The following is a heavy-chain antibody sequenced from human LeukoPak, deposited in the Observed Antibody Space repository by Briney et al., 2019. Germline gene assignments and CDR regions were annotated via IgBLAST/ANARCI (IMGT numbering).Heavy chain of an antibody. Sequence: SETLSLTCTVSGGSISSNGYYWGWIRQPPGKGLEWIGSIYYGGSTSYNPSLKSRGTISVDTSKNQVSLKLSTVTAADTAVYFCAGQPNRGGRQIPMDNWGGGTLVPVSS. D-gene: IGHD3-10*01. CDR3: AGQPNRGGRQIPMDN. V-gene: IGHV4-39*01. CDR2: IYYGGST. CDR1: GGSISSNGYY. J-gene: IGHJ4*02.